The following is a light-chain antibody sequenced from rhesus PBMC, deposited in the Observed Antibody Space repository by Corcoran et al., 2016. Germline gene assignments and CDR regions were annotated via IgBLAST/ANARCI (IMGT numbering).Light chain of an antibody. V-gene: IGKV1-22*01. CDR1: QSISSW. CDR3: QQYSSSPFT. Sequence: DIQMTQSPSSLSASVGDTVTITCRASQSISSWLAWYQQKPGKAPNLLIYTESSLQSGVPSRFTGSGSGTDFNLTISSLQSEDFATYYCQQYSSSPFTFGPGTKLDIK. CDR2: TES. J-gene: IGKJ3*01.